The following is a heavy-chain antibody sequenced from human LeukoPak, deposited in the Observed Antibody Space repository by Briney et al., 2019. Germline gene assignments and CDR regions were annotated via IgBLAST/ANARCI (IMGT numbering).Heavy chain of an antibody. CDR3: ARQTTYCSSTSCSPNWFDP. Sequence: GGSLRLSCAASGFTVSLNYMSWVRQAPGKGLEWVSVIYTGGSTYYADSVKGRFTISRDNSKNTLYLQMNSLRAEDTAVYYCARQTTYCSSTSCSPNWFDPWGQGTLVTVSS. V-gene: IGHV3-66*04. J-gene: IGHJ5*02. D-gene: IGHD2-2*01. CDR2: IYTGGST. CDR1: GFTVSLNY.